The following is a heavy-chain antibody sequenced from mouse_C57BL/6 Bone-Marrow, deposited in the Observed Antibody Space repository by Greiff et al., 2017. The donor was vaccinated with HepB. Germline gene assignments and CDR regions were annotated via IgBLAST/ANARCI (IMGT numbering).Heavy chain of an antibody. CDR1: GFSFNTYA. D-gene: IGHD2-12*01. CDR3: VGQEAYYNFHYYAMDY. CDR2: IRSKSNNYAT. Sequence: EVKVVESGGGLVQPKGSLKLSCAASGFSFNTYAMNWVRQAPGKGLEWVARIRSKSNNYATYYAGSVKDKFTISRNDSESMLYLQMNNSKTEDTAMYYCVGQEAYYNFHYYAMDYWGQGTSVTVSS. V-gene: IGHV10-1*01. J-gene: IGHJ4*01.